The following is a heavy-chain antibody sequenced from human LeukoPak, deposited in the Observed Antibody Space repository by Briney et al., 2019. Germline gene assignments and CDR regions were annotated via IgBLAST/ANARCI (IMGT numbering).Heavy chain of an antibody. D-gene: IGHD2-15*01. CDR3: ATGRIFGSFDY. CDR1: GFSVSSNY. Sequence: PGGSLRLSCAASGFSVSSNYMSWVRQAPGKGLELISIIYIGDNTYYADSVKGRFTISRDNSKITLYLQMNSLRAEDTAVYYCATGRIFGSFDYWGQGTLVTVSS. V-gene: IGHV3-53*01. CDR2: IYIGDNT. J-gene: IGHJ4*02.